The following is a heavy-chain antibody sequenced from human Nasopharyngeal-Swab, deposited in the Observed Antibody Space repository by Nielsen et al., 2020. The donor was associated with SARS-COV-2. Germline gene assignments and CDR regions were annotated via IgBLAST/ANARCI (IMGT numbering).Heavy chain of an antibody. V-gene: IGHV3-11*05. Sequence: SCAASGFTFSDYYMCWIRPAPGTGLEWVSYISSSSSYTNYADSVKGRFTISRDNAKNSLYLQMNSLRAEDTAVYYCARGDRIAVAGTFSLTDYYYGMDVWGQGTTVTVSS. CDR3: ARGDRIAVAGTFSLTDYYYGMDV. CDR1: GFTFSDYY. D-gene: IGHD6-19*01. CDR2: ISSSSSYT. J-gene: IGHJ6*02.